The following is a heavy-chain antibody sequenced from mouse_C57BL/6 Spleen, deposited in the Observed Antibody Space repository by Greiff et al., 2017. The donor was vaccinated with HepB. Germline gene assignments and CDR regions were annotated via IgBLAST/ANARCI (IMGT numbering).Heavy chain of an antibody. CDR3: ARVGANWAYYFDY. J-gene: IGHJ2*01. CDR2: IYPGDGDT. CDR1: GYAFSSSW. D-gene: IGHD4-1*01. V-gene: IGHV1-82*01. Sequence: QVQLQQSGPELVKPGASVKISCKASGYAFSSSWMNWVKQRPGKGLEWIGRIYPGDGDTNYNGKFKGKATLTADKSSSTAYMQLSSLTSEDSAVYFCARVGANWAYYFDYWGQGTTLTVSS.